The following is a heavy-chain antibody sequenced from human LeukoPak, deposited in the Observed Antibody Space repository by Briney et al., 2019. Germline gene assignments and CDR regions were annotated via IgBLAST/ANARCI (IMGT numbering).Heavy chain of an antibody. CDR3: ARAEDYDFWSGYSYYFDY. J-gene: IGHJ4*02. D-gene: IGHD3-3*01. V-gene: IGHV4-59*01. CDR2: IYYSGST. CDR1: GGSISSYY. Sequence: PSETLSLTCTVSGGSISSYYWSWIRQPPGKGLEWIGYIYYSGSTNYNPSLKSRVTISVDTSKNQFSLKLSSVTAADTAVYYCARAEDYDFWSGYSYYFDYWGQGTLVTVSS.